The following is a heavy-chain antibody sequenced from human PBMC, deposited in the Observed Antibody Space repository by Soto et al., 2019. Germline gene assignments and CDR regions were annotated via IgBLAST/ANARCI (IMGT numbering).Heavy chain of an antibody. D-gene: IGHD3-22*01. V-gene: IGHV3-21*01. Sequence: EVQLVESGGGLVKPGGSLRLSCAASGFTFSSYSMNWVRQAPGKGLEWVSSISSSSSYIYYADSVKGRFTISRDNAKNSLYLQMNSLRAEDTAVYYCATLGFYDSSGSDYWGQGTLVTVSS. J-gene: IGHJ4*02. CDR1: GFTFSSYS. CDR3: ATLGFYDSSGSDY. CDR2: ISSSSSYI.